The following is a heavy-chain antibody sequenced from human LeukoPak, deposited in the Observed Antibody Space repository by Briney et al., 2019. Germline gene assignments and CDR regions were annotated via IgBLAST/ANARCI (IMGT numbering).Heavy chain of an antibody. Sequence: GGSLRLSCVASGFTFGGYWMSWVRQAPGKGLEWVANIKQDGSEKCYVDSVKGRFTISRDNAKNSLYLQMNSLRAEDTAVYYCARVSRITLIVVVISEYFQHWGQGTLVTVSS. J-gene: IGHJ1*01. CDR1: GFTFGGYW. CDR3: ARVSRITLIVVVISEYFQH. CDR2: IKQDGSEK. D-gene: IGHD3-22*01. V-gene: IGHV3-7*03.